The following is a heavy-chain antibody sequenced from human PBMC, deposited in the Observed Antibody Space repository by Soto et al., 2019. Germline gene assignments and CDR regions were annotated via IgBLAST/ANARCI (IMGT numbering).Heavy chain of an antibody. D-gene: IGHD3-9*01. J-gene: IGHJ6*02. CDR3: AKERDFDIVTGSVHYNYGMDV. CDR2: ISGSGGNT. CDR1: GFPFSRCA. V-gene: IGHV3-23*01. Sequence: EVQLLESGGRLVQPWGSLRLSCAASGFPFSRCAINWVRQAPGKGLEWVSSISGSGGNTYYADSVKGRFSISRDNSENNLYLQMNSLRAEDTAGYYCAKERDFDIVTGSVHYNYGMDVWGQGTTVTVSS.